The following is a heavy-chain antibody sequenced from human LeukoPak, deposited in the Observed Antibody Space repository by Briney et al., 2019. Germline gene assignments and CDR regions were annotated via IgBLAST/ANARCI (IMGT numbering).Heavy chain of an antibody. CDR1: GFTVSSNY. CDR2: IYSCGST. V-gene: IGHV3-66*01. Sequence: GGSLRLSCAASGFTVSSNYMSWVRQAPGKGLEWVSVIYSCGSTYYADSVKGRFTISRDNSKNTLYLQMNSLRAEDTAVYYCATYPHKNMGTSCARSYYYYMDVWGKGTTVTVSS. J-gene: IGHJ6*03. CDR3: ATYPHKNMGTSCARSYYYYMDV. D-gene: IGHD2-2*01.